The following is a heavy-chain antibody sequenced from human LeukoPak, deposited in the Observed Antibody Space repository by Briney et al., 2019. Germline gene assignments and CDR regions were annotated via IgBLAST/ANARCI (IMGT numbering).Heavy chain of an antibody. V-gene: IGHV4-59*12. CDR1: GGSISSYY. Sequence: SETLSLTCTVSGGSISSYYWSWIRQPPGKGLEWIGYIYYSGSTNYNPSLKSRVTMSVDTSKNQFSLKLSSVTAADTAVYYCARVSYSSSSLDGYFDYWGQGTLVTVSS. CDR3: ARVSYSSSSLDGYFDY. J-gene: IGHJ4*02. D-gene: IGHD6-6*01. CDR2: IYYSGST.